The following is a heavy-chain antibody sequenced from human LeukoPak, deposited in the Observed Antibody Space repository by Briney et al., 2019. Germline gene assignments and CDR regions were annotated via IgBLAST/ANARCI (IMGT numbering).Heavy chain of an antibody. CDR1: GGSISSYY. Sequence: SETLSLTCTVSGGSISSYYWSWIRQPAGKGLEWIGRIYTSGSTNYNPPLKSRVTMSVDTSKNQFSLKLSFVTAADTAVYYCARDIQQWLDRDAFDIWGQGTMVTVSS. CDR3: ARDIQQWLDRDAFDI. J-gene: IGHJ3*02. CDR2: IYTSGST. V-gene: IGHV4-4*07. D-gene: IGHD6-19*01.